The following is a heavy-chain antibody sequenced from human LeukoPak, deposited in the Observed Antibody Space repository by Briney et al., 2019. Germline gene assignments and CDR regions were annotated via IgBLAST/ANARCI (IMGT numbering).Heavy chain of an antibody. J-gene: IGHJ3*02. D-gene: IGHD3-22*01. CDR2: ISYDGSNK. CDR3: AREMGGITMIVVVIKGSQEDAFDI. V-gene: IGHV3-30*04. CDR1: GFTFSSYA. Sequence: QTGGSLRLSCAASGFTFSSYAMHWVRQAPGKGLEWVAVISYDGSNKYYADSVKGRFTISRDNSKNTLYLQMNSLRAEDTAVYYCAREMGGITMIVVVIKGSQEDAFDIWGQGTMVTVSS.